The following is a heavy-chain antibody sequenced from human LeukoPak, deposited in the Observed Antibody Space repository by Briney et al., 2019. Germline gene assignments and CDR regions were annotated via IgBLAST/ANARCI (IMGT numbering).Heavy chain of an antibody. Sequence: SVKVSCKASGGTFSSYAISWVRQAPGQGLEWMGGIIPIFGTANYAQKFQGRVTITADESTSTACMELSSLRSEGTAVYYCASSLGEYYDSSGYSYWGQGTLVTVSS. CDR2: IIPIFGTA. CDR3: ASSLGEYYDSSGYSY. V-gene: IGHV1-69*13. D-gene: IGHD3-22*01. CDR1: GGTFSSYA. J-gene: IGHJ4*02.